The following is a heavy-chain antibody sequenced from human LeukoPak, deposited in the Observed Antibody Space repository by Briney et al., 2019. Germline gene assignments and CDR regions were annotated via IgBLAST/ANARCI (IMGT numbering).Heavy chain of an antibody. CDR3: ARLRYCSTGSCYGDY. J-gene: IGHJ4*02. D-gene: IGHD2-15*01. CDR1: GYSFTSYW. Sequence: GESLKISCKGSGYSFTSYWIGWVRQMPGKGLEWMGIIYPGDSDTRYNPSFQGQVTISADKSIRTAYLQWSSLKASDTAMYYCARLRYCSTGSCYGDYWGQGTLVTVSS. CDR2: IYPGDSDT. V-gene: IGHV5-51*01.